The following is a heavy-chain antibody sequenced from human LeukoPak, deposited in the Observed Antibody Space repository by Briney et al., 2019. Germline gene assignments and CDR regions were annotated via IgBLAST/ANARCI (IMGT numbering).Heavy chain of an antibody. CDR2: MNPNSGNT. D-gene: IGHD7-27*01. V-gene: IGHV1-8*03. Sequence: ASVKVSCKASGYTFTSYDINWVRQATGQGLEWMGWMNPNSGNTGYAQKFQGRVTITRNTSISTAYMELSSLRSEDTAVYYCARAPLGLFNYYYMDVWGKGTTVTISS. CDR1: GYTFTSYD. CDR3: ARAPLGLFNYYYMDV. J-gene: IGHJ6*03.